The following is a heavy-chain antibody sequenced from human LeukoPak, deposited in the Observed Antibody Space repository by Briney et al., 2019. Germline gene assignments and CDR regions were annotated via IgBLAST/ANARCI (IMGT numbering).Heavy chain of an antibody. CDR3: ARDFTKPSITMVRGVPQLYGMDV. V-gene: IGHV3-21*01. J-gene: IGHJ6*02. D-gene: IGHD3-10*01. Sequence: GGSLRLSCTASGFTFSDYSMNWVRQAPGKGLEWVSSISSSSSYIYYADSVKGRFTISRDNAKNSLYLQMNSLRAEDTAVYYCARDFTKPSITMVRGVPQLYGMDVWGQGTTVTVSS. CDR1: GFTFSDYS. CDR2: ISSSSSYI.